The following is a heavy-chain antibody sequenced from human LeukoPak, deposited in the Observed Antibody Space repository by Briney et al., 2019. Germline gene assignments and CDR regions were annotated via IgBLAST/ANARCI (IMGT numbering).Heavy chain of an antibody. Sequence: SETLSLTCTVSGYSISSDYYWGWIRQPPGKGLEWIGSIYHSGSTNYNPSLKSRVTISVDTSKNQFSLKLSSVTAADTAVYYCARGRNYYGSGSYSVKYWGQGTLVTVSS. J-gene: IGHJ4*02. V-gene: IGHV4-38-2*02. CDR2: IYHSGST. CDR3: ARGRNYYGSGSYSVKY. CDR1: GYSISSDYY. D-gene: IGHD3-10*01.